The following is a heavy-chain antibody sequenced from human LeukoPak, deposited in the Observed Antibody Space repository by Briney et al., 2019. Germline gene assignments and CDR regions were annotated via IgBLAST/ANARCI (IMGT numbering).Heavy chain of an antibody. Sequence: SETLSLTCTVSGGSISSSSYYWGWIRQPPGKGLEWIGSIYYSGSTYYNPSLKSRVTISVDTSKNQFSLKLSSVTAADTAVYYCAEGGDSSGYYYWGQGTLVTVSS. J-gene: IGHJ4*02. CDR2: IYYSGST. CDR1: GGSISSSSYY. V-gene: IGHV4-39*07. CDR3: AEGGDSSGYYY. D-gene: IGHD3-22*01.